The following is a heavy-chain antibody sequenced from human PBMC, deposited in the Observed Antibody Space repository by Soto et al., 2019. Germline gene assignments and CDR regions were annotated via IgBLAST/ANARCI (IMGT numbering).Heavy chain of an antibody. D-gene: IGHD6-19*01. V-gene: IGHV3-23*01. CDR2: VSGSGGNT. Sequence: VQLLESGGGLLQPGGSLRLSCAASGFTFSTYAMTWVRQAPGKGPEWVSSVSGSGGNTLYADSVKGRCTTSRDNSKNTLYPQMNCLRAGDTAVYYCAKGRAPSGWYPPYYYGMDVWGQGTTVIVS. CDR1: GFTFSTYA. CDR3: AKGRAPSGWYPPYYYGMDV. J-gene: IGHJ6*02.